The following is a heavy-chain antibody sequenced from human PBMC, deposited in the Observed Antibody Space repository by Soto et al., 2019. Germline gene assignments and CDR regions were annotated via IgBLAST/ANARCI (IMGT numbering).Heavy chain of an antibody. D-gene: IGHD6-13*01. CDR1: GYTFTSYD. CDR3: ARVAGIAAAGSEGAPRNTNYGMDV. J-gene: IGHJ6*02. CDR2: MNPNSGNT. V-gene: IGHV1-8*01. Sequence: ASVKVSCKASGYTFTSYDINWVRQATGQGLEWMGWMNPNSGNTGYAQKFQGRVTMTRNTSISTAYMELSSLRSEDTAVYYCARVAGIAAAGSEGAPRNTNYGMDVWGQGTTVT.